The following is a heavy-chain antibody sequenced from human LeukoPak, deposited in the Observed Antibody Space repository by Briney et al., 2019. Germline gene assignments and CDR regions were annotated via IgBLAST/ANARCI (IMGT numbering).Heavy chain of an antibody. Sequence: SETLSLTCTVSGGSISSSSYYWSWIRQPPGKGLEWIGYIYYSGSTNYNPSLKSRVTISVDTSKNQFSLKLSSVTAADTAVYYCAKGMVRGVIFPWGQGTLVTVSS. D-gene: IGHD3-10*01. CDR1: GGSISSSSYY. J-gene: IGHJ5*02. V-gene: IGHV4-61*01. CDR3: AKGMVRGVIFP. CDR2: IYYSGST.